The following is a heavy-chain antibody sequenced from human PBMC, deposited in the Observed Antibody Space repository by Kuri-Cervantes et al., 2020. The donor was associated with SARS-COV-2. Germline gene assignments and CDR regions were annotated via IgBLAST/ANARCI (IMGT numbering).Heavy chain of an antibody. J-gene: IGHJ4*02. CDR1: GFTFGAFS. Sequence: GESLKISCTASGFTFGAFSMNWVRQAPGKGLEWVSSITRSSVYISYADSLRGRFTISRDNAKNSLYLQMNSLRAEDTAVYYCARSPGDGDYDPFDYWGQGTLVTVSS. V-gene: IGHV3-21*01. D-gene: IGHD4-17*01. CDR3: ARSPGDGDYDPFDY. CDR2: ITRSSVYI.